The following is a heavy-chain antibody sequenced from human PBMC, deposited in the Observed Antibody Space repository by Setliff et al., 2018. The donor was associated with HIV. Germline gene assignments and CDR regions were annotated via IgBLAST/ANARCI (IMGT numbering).Heavy chain of an antibody. J-gene: IGHJ6*03. V-gene: IGHV1-69*13. CDR2: IVPGDGST. D-gene: IGHD3-16*01. CDR3: AASTEMVTFGYSYYYMDV. Sequence: GASVKVSCKTSRDSFAWFAMNWVRQAPGQGPEWMGGIVPGDGSTKYAQKFHDRLTFSADESTTTVYMEMSSLRSEDTAVYYCAASTEMVTFGYSYYYMDVWGKGTTVTVSS. CDR1: RDSFAWFA.